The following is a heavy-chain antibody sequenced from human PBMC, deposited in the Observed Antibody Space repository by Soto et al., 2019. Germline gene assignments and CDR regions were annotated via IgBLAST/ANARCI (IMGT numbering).Heavy chain of an antibody. CDR3: ARARYCTNGVCYTMSMDV. J-gene: IGHJ6*02. CDR1: GYTFTSYD. D-gene: IGHD2-8*01. V-gene: IGHV1-8*01. CDR2: MNPNSGNT. Sequence: GASVKVSCKASGYTFTSYDINWVRQATGQGLEWMGWMNPNSGNTGYAQKFQGRVTMTRNTSISTAYMELSSLRSEDTAVYYCARARYCTNGVCYTMSMDVWGQGTTVTVS.